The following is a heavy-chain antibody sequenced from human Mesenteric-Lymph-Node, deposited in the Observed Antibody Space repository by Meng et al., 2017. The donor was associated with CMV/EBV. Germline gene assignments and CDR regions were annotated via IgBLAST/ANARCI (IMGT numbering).Heavy chain of an antibody. V-gene: IGHV1-2*02. J-gene: IGHJ5*02. CDR1: GYTFTDYY. CDR3: VRETAPGNWGWFDP. Sequence: ASVKVSCKASGYTFTDYYMHWVRQAPGQGLEWMGWIDLNSGATDYAQKFQGRVTMTRDTSITTVYMELSGLTCDDTAVYYCVRETAPGNWGWFDPWGQGTLVTVSS. D-gene: IGHD7-27*01. CDR2: IDLNSGAT.